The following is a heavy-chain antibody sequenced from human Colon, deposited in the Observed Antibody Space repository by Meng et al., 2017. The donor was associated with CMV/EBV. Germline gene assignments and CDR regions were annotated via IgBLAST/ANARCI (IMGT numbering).Heavy chain of an antibody. CDR3: ARDLAPFYGMDV. J-gene: IGHJ6*02. CDR2: INSDGSST. CDR1: GFTFSSYW. V-gene: IGHV3-74*01. Sequence: GGSLRLSCAASGFTFSSYWMHWVRHAPGKGLGWVSRINSDGSSTSYADSVKGRFTISRDNAKNTLYLQMNSLRAEDTAVYYCARDLAPFYGMDVWGQGTTVTVSS.